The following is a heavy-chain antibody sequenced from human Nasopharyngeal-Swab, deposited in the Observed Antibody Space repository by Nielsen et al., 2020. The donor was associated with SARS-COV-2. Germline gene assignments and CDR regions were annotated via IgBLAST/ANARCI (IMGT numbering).Heavy chain of an antibody. Sequence: WVRQAPGQGLEWMGWISAYNGNTNYAQKLQGRVTMTTDTSTSTAYMELRSLRSDDTAVYYRARDNVPYDFWSGYYNLGYYYYGMDVWGQGTTVTVSS. CDR2: ISAYNGNT. D-gene: IGHD3-3*01. V-gene: IGHV1-18*01. J-gene: IGHJ6*02. CDR3: ARDNVPYDFWSGYYNLGYYYYGMDV.